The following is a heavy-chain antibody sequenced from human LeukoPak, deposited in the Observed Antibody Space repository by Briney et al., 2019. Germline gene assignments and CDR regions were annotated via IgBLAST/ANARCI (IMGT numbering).Heavy chain of an antibody. CDR2: ISGSGGTA. CDR1: GFTFSIYA. CDR3: AKDWYYDFWSGSDY. J-gene: IGHJ4*02. D-gene: IGHD3-3*01. V-gene: IGHV3-23*01. Sequence: GGSLRLSCAASGFTFSIYAMSWVRQAPGKGLEWVSAISGSGGTAYYADSVKGRFTISRDNSKNTLYLQMNSLRAEDTAVYYCAKDWYYDFWSGSDYWGQGTLVTVSS.